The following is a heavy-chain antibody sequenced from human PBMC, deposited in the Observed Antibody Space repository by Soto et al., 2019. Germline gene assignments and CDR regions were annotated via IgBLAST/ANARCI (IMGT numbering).Heavy chain of an antibody. V-gene: IGHV4-39*01. Sequence: QLQLQESGPGLVKPSETLSLTCTVSGGSISSSSYYWGWIRQPPGKGLEGIGGIYYSGSTYYNPALKCRVTISVDTSKNQFSLKLSSVTAADTAVYYCASTIFGVVIIPPDFWGQGTLVTVSS. D-gene: IGHD3-3*01. CDR3: ASTIFGVVIIPPDF. J-gene: IGHJ4*02. CDR2: IYYSGST. CDR1: GGSISSSSYY.